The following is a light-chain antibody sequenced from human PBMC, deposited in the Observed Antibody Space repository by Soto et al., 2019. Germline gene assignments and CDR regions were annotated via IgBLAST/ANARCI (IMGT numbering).Light chain of an antibody. V-gene: IGLV1-44*01. CDR2: SDN. Sequence: QSVLTQPPSASGTPGQRVTISCSGSSSNIGNYRVSWYQHFPGTAPRLLIYSDNQRPSGVPDRFAASKSGASASLAISGLQSEDEAYFYCAAWDDSLNGCVFGTGTKVTVL. CDR3: AAWDDSLNGCV. J-gene: IGLJ1*01. CDR1: SSNIGNYR.